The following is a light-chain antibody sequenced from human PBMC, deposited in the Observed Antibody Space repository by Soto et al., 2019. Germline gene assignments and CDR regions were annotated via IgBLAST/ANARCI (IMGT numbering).Light chain of an antibody. CDR2: AAS. CDR1: QSVGNN. J-gene: IGKJ1*01. Sequence: EIVRTQSPATLSVSPGERCALSCMASQSVGNNLAWYQQKPGQPPRLLIYAASNRATGVPARFSGSGSGTDFTLTISSLQSEDSAVYYCQQYNHWLTWSFGQGTKVEIK. CDR3: QQYNHWLTWS. V-gene: IGKV3-15*01.